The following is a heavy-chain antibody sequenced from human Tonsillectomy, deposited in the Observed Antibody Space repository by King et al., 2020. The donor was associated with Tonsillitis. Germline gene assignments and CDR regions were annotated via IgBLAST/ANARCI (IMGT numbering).Heavy chain of an antibody. CDR2: IRGNRYGVTT. CDR1: GFKFGDYA. V-gene: IGHV3-49*04. Sequence: VQLVESGGDLVQPGRSLRLSCTASGFKFGDYAMNWVRQAPGKGLEWVGFIRGNRYGVTTEYAASVSGRFIISRDDSKSVAYLQMSSLKTEDTAVYYCTRDPYDVLTGYFRFDFWGQGTLVTVSS. CDR3: TRDPYDVLTGYFRFDF. D-gene: IGHD3-9*01. J-gene: IGHJ4*02.